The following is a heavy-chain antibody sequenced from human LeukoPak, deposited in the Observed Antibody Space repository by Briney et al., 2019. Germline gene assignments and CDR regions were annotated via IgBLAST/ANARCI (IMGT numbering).Heavy chain of an antibody. CDR1: AFTFSSYW. J-gene: IGHJ2*01. Sequence: GGSLRLSCTASAFTFSSYWMTWVRQAPGKGLEWVANIKQDGSEKYYVASVKGRFTISRDNAKNSLYLQMNSLGAEDTAVYYCARQYWYFDLWGRGTLVTVSS. CDR3: ARQYWYFDL. CDR2: IKQDGSEK. V-gene: IGHV3-7*01.